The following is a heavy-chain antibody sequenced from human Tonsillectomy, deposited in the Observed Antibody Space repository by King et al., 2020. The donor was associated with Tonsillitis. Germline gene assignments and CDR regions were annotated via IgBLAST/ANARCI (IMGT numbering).Heavy chain of an antibody. D-gene: IGHD6-13*01. CDR1: GFTFSSYA. J-gene: IGHJ6*02. CDR2: ISYDGSNK. V-gene: IGHV3-30*04. CDR3: ARDKDSYSWYRTSYYYGMDV. Sequence: VQLVESGGGVVQPGRSLRLSCAASGFTFSSYAMHWVRQAPGKGLEWVAVISYDGSNKYYADSVKGRFTISRDNSKNTLYLQMNSLRAEDTAVYYCARDKDSYSWYRTSYYYGMDVWGQGTTVTVSS.